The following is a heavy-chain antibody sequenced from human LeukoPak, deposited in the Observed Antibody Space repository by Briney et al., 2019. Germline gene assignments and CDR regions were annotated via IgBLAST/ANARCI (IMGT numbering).Heavy chain of an antibody. Sequence: SETLSLTCTVSGGSISSYYWSWIRQPPGKGLEWIGYIYYSGSTNYNPSLKSRVTISVDTSKNQFSLKLSSVTAADTAVYYCARGCSYGQKPFNDIWGQGTMVTVSS. J-gene: IGHJ3*02. D-gene: IGHD5-18*01. CDR3: ARGCSYGQKPFNDI. V-gene: IGHV4-59*01. CDR2: IYYSGST. CDR1: GGSISSYY.